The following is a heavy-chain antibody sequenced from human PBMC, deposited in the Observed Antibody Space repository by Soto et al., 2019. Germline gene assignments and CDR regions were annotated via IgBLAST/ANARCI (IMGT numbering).Heavy chain of an antibody. D-gene: IGHD5-12*01. V-gene: IGHV3-30*03. CDR2: ISYDGSNK. J-gene: IGHJ6*02. CDR1: GFTFSSYG. CDR3: ATGRGYSGYEPYYYYGMDV. Sequence: GGSLRLSCAASGFTFSSYGMHWVRQAPGKGLEWVAVISYDGSNKYYADSVEGRFTISRDNSKNTLYLQMNSLRAEDTAVYYCATGRGYSGYEPYYYYGMDVWGQGTTVTVSS.